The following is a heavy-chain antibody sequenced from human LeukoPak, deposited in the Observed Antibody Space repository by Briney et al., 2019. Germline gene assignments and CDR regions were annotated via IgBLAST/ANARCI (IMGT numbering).Heavy chain of an antibody. D-gene: IGHD6-13*01. V-gene: IGHV1-24*01. CDR3: ATVALGSSWYDLWFDP. CDR2: FDPEDGET. Sequence: ASVKVSCKVSGYTLTELSMHWVRQAPGKGLEWMGGFDPEDGETIYAQRFQGRVTMTEDTPTDTAYMELSSLRSEDTAVYYCATVALGSSWYDLWFDPWGQGTLVTVSS. J-gene: IGHJ5*02. CDR1: GYTLTELS.